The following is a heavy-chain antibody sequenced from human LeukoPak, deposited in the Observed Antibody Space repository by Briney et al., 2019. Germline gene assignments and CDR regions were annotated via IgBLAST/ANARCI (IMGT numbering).Heavy chain of an antibody. Sequence: PSETLSLTCTVSGYSISSGYYWGWIRQPPGKGLEWIGSIYHSGSTYYNPSLKSRVTISVDTSKNQFSLKLSSVTAADTAVYYCARDTSLSTYYYDSSGPPDYWGQGTLVTVSS. V-gene: IGHV4-38-2*02. CDR2: IYHSGST. CDR1: GYSISSGYY. J-gene: IGHJ4*02. CDR3: ARDTSLSTYYYDSSGPPDY. D-gene: IGHD3-22*01.